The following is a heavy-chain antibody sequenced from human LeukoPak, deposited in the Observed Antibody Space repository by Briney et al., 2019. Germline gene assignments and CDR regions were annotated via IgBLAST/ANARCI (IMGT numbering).Heavy chain of an antibody. V-gene: IGHV4-59*01. D-gene: IGHD2-21*02. J-gene: IGHJ6*02. CDR1: GGSISSYY. CDR3: ASKYCGGDCYAWYYGMDV. CDR2: IYYSGST. Sequence: KPSETLCLTCTGSGGSISSYYWSWLRQPPGKGLEGIGYIYYSGSTNYNPSLKSRVTISVDTSKNQFSLKLSSVTAADTAVYYCASKYCGGDCYAWYYGMDVWGQGTTVTVSS.